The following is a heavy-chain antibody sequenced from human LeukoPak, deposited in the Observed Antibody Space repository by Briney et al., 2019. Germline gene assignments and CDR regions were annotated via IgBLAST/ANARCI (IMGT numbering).Heavy chain of an antibody. CDR1: GFTFSSYG. CDR3: AKDLTVGATIDWFDP. D-gene: IGHD1-26*01. J-gene: IGHJ5*02. CDR2: TWYDGSNK. Sequence: GGSLRLSCAASGFTFSSYGMHWVRQAPGKGLEWVAVTWYDGSNKYYADSVKGRFTISRDNSKNTLYLQMNSLRAEDTAVYYCAKDLTVGATIDWFDPWGQGTLVTVSS. V-gene: IGHV3-33*06.